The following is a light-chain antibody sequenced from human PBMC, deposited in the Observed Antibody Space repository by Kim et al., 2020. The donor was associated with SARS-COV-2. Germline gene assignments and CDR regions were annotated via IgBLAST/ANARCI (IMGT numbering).Light chain of an antibody. CDR3: NSRDSSGNHVV. Sequence: ALGQKVRITCQGDSLRSYYASWYPQKPGQAPVLVIYGKNNRPSGIPDRFSGSSSGNTASLTITGAQAEDEADYYCNSRDSSGNHVVFGGGTQLTVL. V-gene: IGLV3-19*01. CDR2: GKN. J-gene: IGLJ2*01. CDR1: SLRSYY.